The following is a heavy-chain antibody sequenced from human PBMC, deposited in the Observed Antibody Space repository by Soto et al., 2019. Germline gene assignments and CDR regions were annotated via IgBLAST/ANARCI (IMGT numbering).Heavy chain of an antibody. D-gene: IGHD3-3*01. V-gene: IGHV3-7*01. J-gene: IGHJ4*02. CDR1: GFTLSVHR. Sequence: GGSLRLSCAASGFTLSVHRMSWVRQAPGKGLEWVANIDEDGSGKYYVDSVRGRFTISRDIAKNSLYLQMDSLTADDTAVYYCARITLAQIHYLDFWGQGARVTVSS. CDR3: ARITLAQIHYLDF. CDR2: IDEDGSGK.